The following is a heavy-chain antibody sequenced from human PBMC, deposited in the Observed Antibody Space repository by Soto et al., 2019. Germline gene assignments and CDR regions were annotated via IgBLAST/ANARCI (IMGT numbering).Heavy chain of an antibody. CDR1: GYSISSGYY. CDR2: MYQSGRT. J-gene: IGHJ5*02. D-gene: IGHD3-9*01. CDR3: ARVDDILAGRCWFDP. Sequence: QVQLQESGPGLVKPSETLSLTCAVSGYSISSGYYWGWIRQPPGKGLEWIGSMYQSGRTNYNPSLKSRVRISIDMSKNQFSLHLSSVTATDTAVYYCARVDDILAGRCWFDPWGQGTLVTVSS. V-gene: IGHV4-38-2*01.